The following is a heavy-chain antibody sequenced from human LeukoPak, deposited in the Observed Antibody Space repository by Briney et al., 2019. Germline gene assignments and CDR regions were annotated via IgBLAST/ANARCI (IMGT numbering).Heavy chain of an antibody. CDR3: ARVPLRFLEPFDY. CDR2: ISHRGRT. CDR1: GGSVSGYY. J-gene: IGHJ4*02. D-gene: IGHD3-3*01. V-gene: IGHV4-34*01. Sequence: SETLSLTCAVYGGSVSGYYWSWIRQPPEKGLEWIGEISHRGRTHYTPSLQSRVTMSVDTSKNQFALNLNSVTAADTTVYYCARVPLRFLEPFDYWGEGIMVTVSS.